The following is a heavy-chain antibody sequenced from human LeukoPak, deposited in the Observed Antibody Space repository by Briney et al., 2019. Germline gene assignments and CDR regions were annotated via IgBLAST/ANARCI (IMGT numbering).Heavy chain of an antibody. CDR3: ARGGYCSSTSCLPDWFDP. CDR2: IIPIFGTA. D-gene: IGHD2-2*01. CDR1: GGTFSSYA. V-gene: IGHV1-69*13. J-gene: IGHJ5*02. Sequence: SVKVSCKASGGTFSSYAIRWVRQAPGQGLEWMGGIIPIFGTANYAQKCQGTVTITADESTSTAYMELSSLRSEDTAVYYCARGGYCSSTSCLPDWFDPWGQGTLVTVSS.